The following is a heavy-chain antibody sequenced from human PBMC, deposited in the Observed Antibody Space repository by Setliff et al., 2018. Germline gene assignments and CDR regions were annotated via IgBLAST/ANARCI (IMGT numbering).Heavy chain of an antibody. J-gene: IGHJ4*02. CDR1: GGIFSSYA. Sequence: ASVKVSCKASGGIFSSYAISWVRQAPGQGLEWMGGIIPIFGTANYAHKFQGRVTITADESTSTAYMELSSLRSEDTAVHYCARLLPLVGPGGPFDYWGQGTLVTVS. CDR3: ARLLPLVGPGGPFDY. D-gene: IGHD3-16*01. CDR2: IIPIFGTA. V-gene: IGHV1-69*13.